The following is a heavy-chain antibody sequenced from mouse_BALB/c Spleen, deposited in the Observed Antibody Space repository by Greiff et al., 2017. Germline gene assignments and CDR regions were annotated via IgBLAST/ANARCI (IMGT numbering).Heavy chain of an antibody. Sequence: EVQVVESGGGLVKPGGSLKLSCAASGFTFSDYYMYWVRQTPEKRLEWVATISDGGSYTYYPDSVKGRFTISRDNAKNNLYLQMSSLKSEDTAMYYCASQYSSGYAIGYWGQGTTLTVSS. D-gene: IGHD3-1*01. J-gene: IGHJ2*01. CDR2: ISDGGSYT. CDR3: ASQYSSGYAIGY. V-gene: IGHV5-4*02. CDR1: GFTFSDYY.